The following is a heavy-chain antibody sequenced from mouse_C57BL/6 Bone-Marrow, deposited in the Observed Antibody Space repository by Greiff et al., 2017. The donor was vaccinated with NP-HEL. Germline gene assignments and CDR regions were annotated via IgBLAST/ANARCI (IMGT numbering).Heavy chain of an antibody. D-gene: IGHD4-1*02. CDR1: GFTFSDFY. Sequence: DVKLVESGGGLVQSGRSLRLSCATSGFTFSDFYMEWVRQAPGKGLEWIAASRNKANDYTTEYSASVKGRFIVSRDTSQSILYLQMNALRAEDTAIYYCARVNWDAMDYWGQGTSVTVSS. J-gene: IGHJ4*01. CDR3: ARVNWDAMDY. V-gene: IGHV7-1*01. CDR2: SRNKANDYTT.